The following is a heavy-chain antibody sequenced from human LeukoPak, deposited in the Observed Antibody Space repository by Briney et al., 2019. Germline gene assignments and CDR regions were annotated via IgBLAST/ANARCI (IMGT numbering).Heavy chain of an antibody. J-gene: IGHJ4*02. Sequence: KPGGSLRLSCEASGFAFRTYAMNWVRQAPGKGLEWVSFISSSRSYIYYADSVKGRFTISRDNAKNSLYLQMNSLRAEDTAVYYCARFIAAPYYFDYWGRGTLVTVSS. D-gene: IGHD6-13*01. V-gene: IGHV3-21*01. CDR1: GFAFRTYA. CDR3: ARFIAAPYYFDY. CDR2: ISSSRSYI.